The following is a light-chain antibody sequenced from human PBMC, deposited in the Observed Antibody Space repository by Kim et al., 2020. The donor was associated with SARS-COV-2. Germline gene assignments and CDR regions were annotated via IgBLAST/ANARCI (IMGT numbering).Light chain of an antibody. CDR3: QQYNNWPPYT. Sequence: VSPGERATLSCSASQSVSSNLAWYQQKPGQAPRLLIYGASTRATGIPARFSGSESGTEFTLTISSLQSEDFAVYYCQQYNNWPPYTFGQGTKLEI. CDR1: QSVSSN. J-gene: IGKJ2*01. V-gene: IGKV3-15*01. CDR2: GAS.